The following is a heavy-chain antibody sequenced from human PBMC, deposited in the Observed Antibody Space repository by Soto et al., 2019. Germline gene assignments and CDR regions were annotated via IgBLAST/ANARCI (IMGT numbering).Heavy chain of an antibody. CDR1: GGSISSGGYS. V-gene: IGHV4-30-2*01. Sequence: QLQLQESGSGLVKPSQTLSLTCAVSGGSISSGGYSWSWIRQPPGQGLEWIGYIYHSGSTYYNPSLKVRVTISVDRSKNQFSLRLGSVTAADTAVYYCAGGIAARPLGYWGQGTLVTVSS. J-gene: IGHJ4*02. CDR3: AGGIAARPLGY. D-gene: IGHD6-6*01. CDR2: IYHSGST.